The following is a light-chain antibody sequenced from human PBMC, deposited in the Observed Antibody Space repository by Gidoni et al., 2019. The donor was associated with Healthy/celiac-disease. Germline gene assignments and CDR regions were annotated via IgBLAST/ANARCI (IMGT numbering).Light chain of an antibody. J-gene: IGKJ4*01. CDR1: QSRLDSDDGNTY. V-gene: IGKV2-40*01. CDR3: MQRIEFPLT. CDR2: TLS. Sequence: DIVMTQTPLSLPVTPGEPASISCTSSQSRLDSDDGNTYLDWYLQKPAQSPQLLIYTLSYRASGVPDRFSVSGSGTEDVGVYYCMQRIEFPLTFGGGTKVEIK.